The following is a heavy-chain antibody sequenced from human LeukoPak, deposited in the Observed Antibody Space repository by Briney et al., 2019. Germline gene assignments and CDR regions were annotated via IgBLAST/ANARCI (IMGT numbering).Heavy chain of an antibody. Sequence: PSETLSLTCTVSGGSISSYYWSWIRQPPGKGLEWIGYIYYSGSTNYNPSLKSRVTISVDTSKNQFSLKLSSVTAADTAVYYCARSLRCLQYGFDYWGQGTLVTVSS. CDR1: GGSISSYY. J-gene: IGHJ4*02. CDR2: IYYSGST. CDR3: ARSLRCLQYGFDY. D-gene: IGHD5-24*01. V-gene: IGHV4-59*01.